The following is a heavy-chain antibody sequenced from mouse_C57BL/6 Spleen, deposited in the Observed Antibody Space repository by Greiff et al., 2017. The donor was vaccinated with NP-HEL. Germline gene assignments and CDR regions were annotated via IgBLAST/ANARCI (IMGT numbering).Heavy chain of an antibody. Sequence: EVQLQQSGTVLARPGASVKMSCKTSGYKFNSYWMHWVKQRPGQGLEWIGAIYPGNSDTSYNQKFKGKAKLTAVTSASTAYMELSSLTNEDSAVYYCTRGYYYGSRAYAMDYWGQGTSVTVSS. CDR1: GYKFNSYW. V-gene: IGHV1-5*01. J-gene: IGHJ4*01. D-gene: IGHD1-1*01. CDR2: IYPGNSDT. CDR3: TRGYYYGSRAYAMDY.